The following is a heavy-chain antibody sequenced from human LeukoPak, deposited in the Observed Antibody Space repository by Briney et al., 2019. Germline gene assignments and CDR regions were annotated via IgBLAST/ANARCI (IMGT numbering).Heavy chain of an antibody. CDR1: GESFTDHH. Sequence: SETLSLTCDIYGESFTDHHLSWIRQPPGKGLEWIGEISHDEGTNYNPSLKSRVTISLDTYKNQFSLKLTSVTAADTAVYYCAGGPDSRKTGYWGPGTLVTVSS. D-gene: IGHD1-14*01. V-gene: IGHV4-34*01. CDR3: AGGPDSRKTGY. J-gene: IGHJ4*02. CDR2: ISHDEGT.